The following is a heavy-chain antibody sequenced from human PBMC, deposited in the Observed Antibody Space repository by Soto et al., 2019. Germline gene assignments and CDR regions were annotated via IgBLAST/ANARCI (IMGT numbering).Heavy chain of an antibody. CDR2: IYHGGTT. V-gene: IGHV4-38-2*02. CDR3: LRVRAMVVAGSTFDS. J-gene: IGHJ4*01. Sequence: SETLSLTCSVSGWSISSGSYWAGLQPPAGKGPERIASIYHGGTTFYNPSLKRRITISVDTSNNQSFLKLTSVTAASTAVYYSLRVRAMVVAGSTFDSWGHGTLVTVSS. CDR1: GWSISSGSY. D-gene: IGHD6-19*01.